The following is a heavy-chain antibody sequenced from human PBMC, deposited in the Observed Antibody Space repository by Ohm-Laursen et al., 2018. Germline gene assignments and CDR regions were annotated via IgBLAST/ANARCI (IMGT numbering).Heavy chain of an antibody. D-gene: IGHD3-9*01. CDR3: ARDRYDILTGYTFGIDY. J-gene: IGHJ4*02. Sequence: PSETLSLTCTVSGGSISSYYWSWIRQPPGKGLEWIGYIYYSGSTNYNPSLKSRVTISVDTSKNQFSLKLSSVTAADTAVYYCARDRYDILTGYTFGIDYWGQGTLVTVSS. CDR1: GGSISSYY. CDR2: IYYSGST. V-gene: IGHV4-59*01.